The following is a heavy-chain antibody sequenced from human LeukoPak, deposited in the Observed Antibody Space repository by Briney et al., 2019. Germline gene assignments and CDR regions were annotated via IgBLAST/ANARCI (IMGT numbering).Heavy chain of an antibody. CDR3: ARGWVELSDAFDI. D-gene: IGHD1-26*01. J-gene: IGHJ3*02. CDR1: GFTFRSYE. V-gene: IGHV3-48*03. Sequence: PGGSLRLSCAASGFTFRSYEMNWVRQAPGKGLQWVSYISTSGSAISYADSVKGRFTISRDNAKNSLYLQMNSLRAEDTAVYYCARGWVELSDAFDIWGQGTMVTVSS. CDR2: ISTSGSAI.